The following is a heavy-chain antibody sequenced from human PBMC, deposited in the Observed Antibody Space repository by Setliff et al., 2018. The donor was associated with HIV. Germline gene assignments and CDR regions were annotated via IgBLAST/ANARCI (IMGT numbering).Heavy chain of an antibody. CDR3: ARDYGDGHNWGAFDI. CDR2: ITDRGDKT. J-gene: IGHJ3*02. V-gene: IGHV3-23*01. Sequence: GGSLRLSCAASGFTFSSYVMNWVRQAPGKGLEWVSGITDRGDKTYYADSVKGRFTISRDNSNNTLYLQMHGLRADDTAVYYCARDYGDGHNWGAFDISGQGTMVTVSS. D-gene: IGHD1-1*01. CDR1: GFTFSSYV.